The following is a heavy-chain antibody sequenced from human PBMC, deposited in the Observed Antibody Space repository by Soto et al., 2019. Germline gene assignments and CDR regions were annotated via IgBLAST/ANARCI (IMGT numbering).Heavy chain of an antibody. D-gene: IGHD6-19*01. CDR1: GYTFTSYA. CDR3: ARGVAGPLHWFDP. J-gene: IGHJ5*02. CDR2: INAGNGNT. Sequence: QVQLVQSGAEVKKPGASVKVSCKASGYTFTSYAMHWVRQAPGQRLEWMGWINAGNGNTKYSQKFQGRVTITRDTSASTPYMGLSSLTSEDTAVYYCARGVAGPLHWFDPWGQGTLVTVSP. V-gene: IGHV1-3*01.